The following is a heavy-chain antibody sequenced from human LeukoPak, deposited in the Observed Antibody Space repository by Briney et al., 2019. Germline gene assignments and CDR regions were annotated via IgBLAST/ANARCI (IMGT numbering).Heavy chain of an antibody. J-gene: IGHJ3*02. D-gene: IGHD2-2*01. CDR1: GGSISSGDYY. CDR3: ARGGGYCSSTSCYPNAFDI. Sequence: SETLSLTCTVSGGSISSGDYYWRWIRQPPGKGLEWIGYIYYSGGTYYNPSLKSRVTISVDTSKNQFSLKLSSVTAADTAVYYCARGGGYCSSTSCYPNAFDIWGQGTMVTVSS. CDR2: IYYSGGT. V-gene: IGHV4-30-4*08.